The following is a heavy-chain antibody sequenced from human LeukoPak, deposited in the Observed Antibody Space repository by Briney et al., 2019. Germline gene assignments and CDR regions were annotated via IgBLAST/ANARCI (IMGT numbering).Heavy chain of an antibody. J-gene: IGHJ3*02. D-gene: IGHD3-22*01. CDR1: GGSISSGGYS. CDR3: ARTQNYYDSRGYYYVAAFDI. Sequence: PSETLSLTCAGSGGSISSGGYSWSWIRQPPGKGLEWIGYISHSGSTYYNPSLKSRVTISIDTSKNQFSLRLNSVTAADTAVYYCARTQNYYDSRGYYYVAAFDIWGQGTMVTVSS. V-gene: IGHV4-30-2*01. CDR2: ISHSGST.